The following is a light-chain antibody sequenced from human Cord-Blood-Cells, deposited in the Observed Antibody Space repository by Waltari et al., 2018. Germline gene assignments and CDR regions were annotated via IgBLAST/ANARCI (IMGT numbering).Light chain of an antibody. CDR2: KAS. V-gene: IGKV1-5*03. Sequence: DIQMTQSPSTLSASVGDRVTITCRASQSINSWLAWYQQKPGKAPKLLIYKASSLESGVPSRFSGSGSGTEFTLTISSLQPDDFATYYCQQYNSYSVFTFGPGTKVGIK. CDR3: QQYNSYSVFT. J-gene: IGKJ3*01. CDR1: QSINSW.